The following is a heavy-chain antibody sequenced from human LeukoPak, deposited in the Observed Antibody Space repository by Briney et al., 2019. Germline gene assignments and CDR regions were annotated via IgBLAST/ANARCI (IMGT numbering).Heavy chain of an antibody. J-gene: IGHJ4*02. CDR1: GFTFGDYA. CDR3: TRAQLGIRY. Sequence: GRSLRLSCTASGFTFGDYAMSWVRQAPGKGLEWVGFIRSKAYGGTTEYAASVKGRFTISRDDSKSIVYLQMNSLKTEDTAVYYCTRAQLGIRYWGQGTLVTVSS. V-gene: IGHV3-49*04. D-gene: IGHD7-27*01. CDR2: IRSKAYGGTT.